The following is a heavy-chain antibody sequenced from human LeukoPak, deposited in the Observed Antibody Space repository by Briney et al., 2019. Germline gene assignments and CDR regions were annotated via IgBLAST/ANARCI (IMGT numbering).Heavy chain of an antibody. V-gene: IGHV1-2*02. Sequence: ASVKVSCKASGYTFTGYYMHWVRQAPGQGLEWMGWINPNSGGTNYAQKLQGRVTMTTDTSTSTAYMELRSLRSDDTAVYYCARDPGGGMANLHYYYYMDVWGKGTTVTVSS. J-gene: IGHJ6*03. D-gene: IGHD5-24*01. CDR2: INPNSGGT. CDR1: GYTFTGYY. CDR3: ARDPGGGMANLHYYYYMDV.